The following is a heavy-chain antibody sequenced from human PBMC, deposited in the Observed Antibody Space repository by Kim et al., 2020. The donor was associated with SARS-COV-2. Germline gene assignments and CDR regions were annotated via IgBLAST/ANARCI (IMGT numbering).Heavy chain of an antibody. CDR2: INPSGAFT. CDR3: AREAALIAAPQKNFDY. J-gene: IGHJ4*02. V-gene: IGHV1-46*01. Sequence: ASVKVSCKASGFTFTNYFMHWVRQAPGQGLEWMGTINPSGAFTLFTQKYQGRVIITKDTSTSTVYMEVSSLRSEDTAVYFCAREAALIAAPQKNFDYWGQGSLGPVSP. D-gene: IGHD6-25*01. CDR1: GFTFTNYF.